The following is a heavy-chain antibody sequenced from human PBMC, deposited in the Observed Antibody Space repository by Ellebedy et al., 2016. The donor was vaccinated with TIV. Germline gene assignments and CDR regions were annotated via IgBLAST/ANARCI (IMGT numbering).Heavy chain of an antibody. CDR3: AREAVGGQLVMRGALDY. V-gene: IGHV4-34*01. Sequence: MPSETLSLTCAVYGGSFSGYSWSWIRQPPGKGLEWIGAINHSGSTNYNPSLKSRVTISVDTSKNQFSLKLSSVTAADTAVYYCAREAVGGQLVMRGALDYWGQGTLVTVSS. CDR1: GGSFSGYS. J-gene: IGHJ4*02. CDR2: INHSGST. D-gene: IGHD6-6*01.